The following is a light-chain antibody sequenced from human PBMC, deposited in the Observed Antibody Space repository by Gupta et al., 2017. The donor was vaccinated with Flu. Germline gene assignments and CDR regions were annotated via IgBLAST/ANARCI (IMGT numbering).Light chain of an antibody. J-gene: IGKJ4*01. V-gene: IGKV1-5*03. Sequence: IQLTHSLSTLSAYGGDRVAITCRASQSISSWLSWYQQKPGKAPTLLIYKASSLESGVPSRFSGSGCGTEFSLTISGLQPDDFATYYCQKNNSYSPLTFGEGTKVEIK. CDR2: KAS. CDR1: QSISSW. CDR3: QKNNSYSPLT.